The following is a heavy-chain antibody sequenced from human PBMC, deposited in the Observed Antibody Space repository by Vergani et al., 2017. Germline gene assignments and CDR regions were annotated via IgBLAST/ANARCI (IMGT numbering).Heavy chain of an antibody. D-gene: IGHD6-19*01. J-gene: IGHJ3*02. CDR2: ISAYNCNT. Sequence: QVQLVQSGAEVKKPGASVKVSCKASGYNFTSYGISWVRQAPGQGLEWMGWISAYNCNTNYAQKLQGRVTMTTDTSTRSAYMELRSLRSDDTAVYYCARAGSGWYGDDAFDIGGQGTLVTVSS. CDR3: ARAGSGWYGDDAFDI. V-gene: IGHV1-18*01. CDR1: GYNFTSYG.